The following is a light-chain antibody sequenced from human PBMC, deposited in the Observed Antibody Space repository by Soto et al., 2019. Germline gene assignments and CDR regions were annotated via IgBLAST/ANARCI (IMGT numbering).Light chain of an antibody. V-gene: IGKV3-11*01. CDR1: QSVSSY. CDR2: DAS. J-gene: IGKJ5*01. Sequence: EIVLTQSPATLSLSPGERATLSCRASQSVSSYLAWYQQKPGQAPRLLIYDASNRATGISARFSGSGSGTDFTLTISSLEPEDFAVYYCQQRSKWPYAFGQGTRLEIK. CDR3: QQRSKWPYA.